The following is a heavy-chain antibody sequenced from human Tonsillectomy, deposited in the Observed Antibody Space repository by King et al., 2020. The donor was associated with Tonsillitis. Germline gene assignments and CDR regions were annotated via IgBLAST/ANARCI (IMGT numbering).Heavy chain of an antibody. D-gene: IGHD3-22*01. Sequence: WDRQAPGKGLEWVAVILYDGSNKDEANSVKVLFTISRDNSKNTLCLQMYSLIAEDKAVYYFARSIDISDYYAFYMLGQGTLVIVSS. V-gene: IGHV3-30*03. CDR2: ILYDGSNK. J-gene: IGHJ3*02. CDR3: ARSIDISDYYAFYM.